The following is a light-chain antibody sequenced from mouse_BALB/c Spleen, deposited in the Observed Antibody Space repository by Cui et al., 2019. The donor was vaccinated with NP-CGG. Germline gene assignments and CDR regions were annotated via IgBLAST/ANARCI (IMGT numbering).Light chain of an antibody. J-gene: IGKJ4*01. CDR3: QQWSSSPFT. V-gene: IGKV4-53*01. CDR2: GTC. Sequence: EIVLTQSPALMAASPGEKVTNNCNVSSSISSRYVQDYNQKTGSSDKPGIYGTCNMGCGDTGRFSGSGSGTSYSLTISSMEAEDAATYYCQQWSSSPFTFGSGTKLEIK. CDR1: SSISSRY.